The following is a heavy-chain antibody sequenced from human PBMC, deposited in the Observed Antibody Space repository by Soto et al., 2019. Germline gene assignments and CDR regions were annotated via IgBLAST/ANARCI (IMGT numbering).Heavy chain of an antibody. Sequence: QVQLVQSGAEVKKPGSSVKVSCKASGGTFSSYAISWVRQAPGQGLEWMGGIIPIFGTANYAQKFQGRVTITXVEPTXXAYMALSSLRSEDTAVYYCAREVVVVVAATSWFDPWGQGTLVTVSS. CDR3: AREVVVVVAATSWFDP. J-gene: IGHJ5*02. V-gene: IGHV1-69*05. CDR2: IIPIFGTA. D-gene: IGHD2-15*01. CDR1: GGTFSSYA.